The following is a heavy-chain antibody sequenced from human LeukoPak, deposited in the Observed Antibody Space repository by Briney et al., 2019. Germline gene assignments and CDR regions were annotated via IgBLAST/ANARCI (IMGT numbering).Heavy chain of an antibody. CDR2: ISSSGSTI. CDR1: GFILSSYE. Sequence: GGSLRLSCAASGFILSSYEMNWVRQAPGKGLEWLSYISSSGSTIYYADSVKGRFTISRDNAKNSLYLQMNSLRAEDTAVYYCARDKKTYYYGSGSYPTGYYYYMDVWGKGTTVTISS. D-gene: IGHD3-10*01. J-gene: IGHJ6*03. CDR3: ARDKKTYYYGSGSYPTGYYYYMDV. V-gene: IGHV3-48*03.